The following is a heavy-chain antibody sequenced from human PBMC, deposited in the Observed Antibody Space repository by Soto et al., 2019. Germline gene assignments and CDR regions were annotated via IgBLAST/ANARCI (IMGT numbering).Heavy chain of an antibody. Sequence: SETLYLTCTVSGGSISSGGYYWSWIRQHPGKGLEWIGYIYYSGSTYYNPSLKSRVTISVDTSKNQFSLKLSSVTAADTAVYYCARGRARQYNWFDPWGQGTLVTVSS. CDR1: GGSISSGGYY. J-gene: IGHJ5*02. V-gene: IGHV4-31*03. CDR3: ARGRARQYNWFDP. D-gene: IGHD6-6*01. CDR2: IYYSGST.